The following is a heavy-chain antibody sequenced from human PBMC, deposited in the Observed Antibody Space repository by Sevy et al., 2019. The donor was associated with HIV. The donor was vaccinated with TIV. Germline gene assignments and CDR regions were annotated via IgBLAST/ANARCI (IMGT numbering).Heavy chain of an antibody. CDR2: IIQDGSDK. J-gene: IGHJ4*02. V-gene: IGHV3-7*01. CDR3: ASDLFSGSYYENY. CDR1: GFTLSNYW. D-gene: IGHD1-26*01. Sequence: GGSLRLSCAASGFTLSNYWMSWVRQAPGKGLEWVANIIQDGSDKYYVDSVKGRFTISRDNAKNSLYLQMNSLRVEDTAVYYCASDLFSGSYYENYWGQGTLVTVSS.